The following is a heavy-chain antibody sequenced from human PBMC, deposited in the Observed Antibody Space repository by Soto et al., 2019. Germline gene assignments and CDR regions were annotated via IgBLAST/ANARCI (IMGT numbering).Heavy chain of an antibody. D-gene: IGHD2-2*01. CDR2: IIPIFGTA. CDR3: ARSLVVPAASYYYYGMDV. J-gene: IGHJ6*02. Sequence: SVKVSFKASGCTFSSYAISWVRQAPGQGLEWMGGIIPIFGTANYAQKFQGRVTITADESTSTAYMELSSLRSEDTAVYYCARSLVVPAASYYYYGMDVWGQGTTVTVSS. CDR1: GCTFSSYA. V-gene: IGHV1-69*13.